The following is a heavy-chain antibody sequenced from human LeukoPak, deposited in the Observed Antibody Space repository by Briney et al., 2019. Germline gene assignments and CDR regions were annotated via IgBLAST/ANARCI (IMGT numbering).Heavy chain of an antibody. CDR2: IDKTTYPT. D-gene: IGHD6-19*01. CDR1: EFIFSDYA. Sequence: GGSLRLSCAASEFIFSDYAMGWVRQAPGKGLEWVSTIDKTTYPTFYADSVKRRFTISRDNSKNTLYLQMNSLRTEDTAVYFCAKFEGATIPGWFNDYWGQGILVTVSS. V-gene: IGHV3-23*05. J-gene: IGHJ4*02. CDR3: AKFEGATIPGWFNDY.